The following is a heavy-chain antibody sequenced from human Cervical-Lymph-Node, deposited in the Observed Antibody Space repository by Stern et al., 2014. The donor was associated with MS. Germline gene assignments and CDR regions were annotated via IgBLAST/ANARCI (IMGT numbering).Heavy chain of an antibody. Sequence: QLQLQESGPGLVKPSQTLSLTCTVSGGSISSGDFSWSWIRQSPGQGLEWIGYFFYGGSTYYNPSLRSRVTISGDTSKNQFSLKLSSVTAADTAVYYCARSTDSVEEAFDYWGQGNLVTVSS. D-gene: IGHD3-16*01. CDR3: ARSTDSVEEAFDY. V-gene: IGHV4-30-4*01. J-gene: IGHJ4*02. CDR1: GGSISSGDFS. CDR2: FFYGGST.